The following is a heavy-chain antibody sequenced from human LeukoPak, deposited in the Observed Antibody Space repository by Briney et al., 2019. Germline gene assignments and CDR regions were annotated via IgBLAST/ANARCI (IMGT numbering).Heavy chain of an antibody. CDR1: GFTFSSYA. D-gene: IGHD3-3*01. CDR3: TTAGLRFLEWLDY. CDR2: IKSKTDGGTT. V-gene: IGHV3-15*01. Sequence: GGSLRLSCAASGFTFSSYAMSWVRQAPGKGLEWVGRIKSKTDGGTTDYAAPVKGRFTISRDDSKNTLYLQMNSLKTEDTAVYYCTTAGLRFLEWLDYWGQGTLVTVSS. J-gene: IGHJ4*02.